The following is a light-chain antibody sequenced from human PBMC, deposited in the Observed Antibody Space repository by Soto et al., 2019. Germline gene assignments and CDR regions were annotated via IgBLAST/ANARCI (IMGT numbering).Light chain of an antibody. CDR3: LHSVEVPYT. V-gene: IGKV2D-29*01. CDR1: QSLLYSDGQTY. CDR2: EVS. J-gene: IGKJ2*01. Sequence: DIVMTQTPLSLSVTPGQPASISCKSSQSLLYSDGQTYLYWYQQKPGQPPHVLIYEVSNRLSGVPDRFSGSGSGTDVTLKISRVEAEAVGVYYFLHSVEVPYTFGQGTKLEIK.